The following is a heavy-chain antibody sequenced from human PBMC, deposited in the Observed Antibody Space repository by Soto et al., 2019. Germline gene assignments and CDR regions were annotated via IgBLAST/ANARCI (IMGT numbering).Heavy chain of an antibody. CDR2: IYYIGTP. CDR3: ARMVRGRTVFDY. V-gene: IGHV4-59*01. D-gene: IGHD3-10*01. Sequence: SETLSLTCTVSGGSISSYYWSWIRQPPGKGLEWFVFIYYIGTPNYNPSLKSRVTISVDTSKTHFSLKLSSVTVADTAVYYCARMVRGRTVFDYWGQGTLVTVSS. J-gene: IGHJ4*02. CDR1: GGSISSYY.